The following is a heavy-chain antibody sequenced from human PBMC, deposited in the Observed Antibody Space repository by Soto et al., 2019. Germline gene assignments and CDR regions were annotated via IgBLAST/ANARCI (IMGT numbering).Heavy chain of an antibody. CDR1: GFSFGDSA. CDR2: FVVVNGNT. Sequence: ELVQSGPEAREPGTSVKVSCRASGFSFGDSAVQWVRQGRGQRLEWIGWFVVVNGNTNYSPRFEGTVTLTMDASTSTSHMALTSLTSDATPVYFCAVTALPFRPTTEPTENGMDVWGQGTTVTVSS. J-gene: IGHJ6*02. D-gene: IGHD2-8*01. V-gene: IGHV1-58*01. CDR3: AVTALPFRPTTEPTENGMDV.